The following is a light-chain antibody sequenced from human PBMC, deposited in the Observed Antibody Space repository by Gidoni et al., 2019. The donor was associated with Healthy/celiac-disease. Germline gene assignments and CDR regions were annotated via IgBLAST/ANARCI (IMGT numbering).Light chain of an antibody. Sequence: IQMTQFPSTLSASVGDRVTITCRASQSISSWLAWYQQKPGKAPKLLIYDASSLESGVPSRFSGSGSGTEFTLTISSLQPDDFATYYCQQYNSYPYTFGQGTKLEIK. CDR1: QSISSW. CDR2: DAS. J-gene: IGKJ2*01. CDR3: QQYNSYPYT. V-gene: IGKV1-5*01.